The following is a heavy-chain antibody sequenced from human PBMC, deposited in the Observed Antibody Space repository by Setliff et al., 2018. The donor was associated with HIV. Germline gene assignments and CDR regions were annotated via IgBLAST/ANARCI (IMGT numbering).Heavy chain of an antibody. CDR1: GDAFTDYY. V-gene: IGHV1-2*02. Sequence: ASVKVSCKASGDAFTDYYIQWVRQAPGQGLEWMGWINPNSGGTNYEQNVQGRVTMTRDTSISTDFMDLSRLRSDDTAVYYCARDPGYKSSWYGSFDIWGQGTMVTVSS. CDR3: ARDPGYKSSWYGSFDI. J-gene: IGHJ3*02. CDR2: INPNSGGT. D-gene: IGHD6-13*01.